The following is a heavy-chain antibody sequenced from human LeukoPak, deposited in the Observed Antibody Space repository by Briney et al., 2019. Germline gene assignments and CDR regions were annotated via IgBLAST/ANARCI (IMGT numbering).Heavy chain of an antibody. CDR2: INSDSIYI. CDR1: GFSFSTYS. J-gene: IGHJ4*02. D-gene: IGHD6-25*01. CDR3: ARLPSAAGSGTFDY. V-gene: IGHV3-21*01. Sequence: GGSLRLSCAASGFSFSTYSMNWVRQAPGKGLEWVSSINSDSIYIYYGDSLRGRFTISRDNARNSLYLQMNSLRVEDTAVYYCARLPSAAGSGTFDYWGQGSLVTVSS.